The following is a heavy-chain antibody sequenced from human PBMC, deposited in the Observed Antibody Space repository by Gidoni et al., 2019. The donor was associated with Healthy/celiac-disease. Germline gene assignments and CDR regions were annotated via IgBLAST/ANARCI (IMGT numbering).Heavy chain of an antibody. CDR2: MSSSSSYI. D-gene: IGHD3-22*01. CDR1: GFTFSSYS. Sequence: EVPLVESGGGLVQPGGSLRLSCAASGFTFSSYSMNWVRQAPGKGREWVSSMSSSSSYISYADSGKGRFNISRDNAKNSLYLQMNSLRAEDTAVYYCAREVYYYDSSGYWPCGQGTRVTVSS. J-gene: IGHJ5*02. CDR3: AREVYYYDSSGYWP. V-gene: IGHV3-21*01.